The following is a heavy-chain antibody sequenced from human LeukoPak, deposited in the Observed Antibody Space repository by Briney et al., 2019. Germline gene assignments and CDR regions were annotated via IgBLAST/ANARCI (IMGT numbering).Heavy chain of an antibody. CDR3: TTDRRWESFDY. J-gene: IGHJ4*02. Sequence: GGSLRLSCTASGFTFGDYAMSWFRQAPGKGLEWVGFIRSKAYGGTTEYAASVKGRFTISRDDSKSIAYLQMNSLKTEDTAVYYCTTDRRWESFDYWGQGTLVTVSS. D-gene: IGHD1-26*01. V-gene: IGHV3-49*03. CDR1: GFTFGDYA. CDR2: IRSKAYGGTT.